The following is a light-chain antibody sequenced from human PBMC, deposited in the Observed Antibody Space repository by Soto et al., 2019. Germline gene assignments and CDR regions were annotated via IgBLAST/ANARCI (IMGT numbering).Light chain of an antibody. CDR2: AAS. V-gene: IGKV1-8*01. J-gene: IGKJ1*01. CDR3: QQYYSYPRT. CDR1: QGISSY. Sequence: AIRMTQSPSSLSASTGDRVTITCRASQGISSYLAWYQQKPGKAPKLLLYAASTLQSGVPSRFSGSGSGTDFTLTISCLQDEDFATYYCQQYYSYPRTFGQGTKVEIK.